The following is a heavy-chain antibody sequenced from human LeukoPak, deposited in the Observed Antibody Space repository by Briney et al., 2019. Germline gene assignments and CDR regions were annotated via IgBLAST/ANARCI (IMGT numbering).Heavy chain of an antibody. CDR3: ARAVYDSSGGEAFDI. D-gene: IGHD3-22*01. V-gene: IGHV4-59*11. CDR1: GGSISSHH. Sequence: KPSETLSLTCTVSGGSISSHHWSWIPQPPGKGLEGIGYIYYSGSTNYNPSLKSRVTISVDTSKNQFSLKLSCVTAADTAVYYCARAVYDSSGGEAFDIWGQGTMVTVSS. CDR2: IYYSGST. J-gene: IGHJ3*02.